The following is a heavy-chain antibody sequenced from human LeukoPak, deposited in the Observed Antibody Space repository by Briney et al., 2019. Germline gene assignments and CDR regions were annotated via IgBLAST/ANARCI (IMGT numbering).Heavy chain of an antibody. D-gene: IGHD3-22*01. CDR1: GYTFTTYY. CDR2: INPNSGRT. J-gene: IGHJ4*02. V-gene: IGHV1-2*02. CDR3: ARVPLEITMIVGHTQSEFDY. Sequence: GASVKVSCKASGYTFTTYYMHCVRQAPGQGLEWMGWINPNSGRTNYAQKFQGRVTMTRDTSISTAYMELSRLRSDDTAVYYCARVPLEITMIVGHTQSEFDYWGQGTLVTVSS.